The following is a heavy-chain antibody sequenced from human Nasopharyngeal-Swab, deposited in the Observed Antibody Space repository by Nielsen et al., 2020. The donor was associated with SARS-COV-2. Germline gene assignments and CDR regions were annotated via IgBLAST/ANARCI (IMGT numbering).Heavy chain of an antibody. J-gene: IGHJ6*03. Sequence: LSLTCAAPGFSFSTYWMTWVRQAPGKGLEWVANIKQDGSEKYYVDSVKGRFTVSRDNPKNLLYLQVNSLRAEDTAVYYCARQGVFVPAYFHQYYMDVWGKGTTVTVSS. CDR1: GFSFSTYW. D-gene: IGHD3-16*02. CDR3: ARQGVFVPAYFHQYYMDV. CDR2: IKQDGSEK. V-gene: IGHV3-7*03.